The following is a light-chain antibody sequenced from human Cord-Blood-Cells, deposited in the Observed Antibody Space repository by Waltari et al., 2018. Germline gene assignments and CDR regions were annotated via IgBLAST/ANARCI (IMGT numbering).Light chain of an antibody. CDR2: DVS. Sequence: QSALTQPASVSGSPGQSITISCTGTSSDVGGYNYVSWYQQHPGKAPKLMIYDVSKRPSGVSKRLSGSKSGNTASLTISGLQAEDEADYYCSSYTSSSTYWVFGGGTKLTVL. J-gene: IGLJ3*02. V-gene: IGLV2-14*01. CDR1: SSDVGGYNY. CDR3: SSYTSSSTYWV.